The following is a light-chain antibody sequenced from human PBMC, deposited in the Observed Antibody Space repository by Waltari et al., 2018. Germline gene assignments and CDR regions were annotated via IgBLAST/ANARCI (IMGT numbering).Light chain of an antibody. CDR3: QQRSNWPRT. CDR2: NAS. J-gene: IGKJ1*01. Sequence: EIVLTQSPATLSLSPGERATLSCRASQSVSSYLAWYQQKTGQAPRLLIYNASNRATGIPVRFSGSGSGTDFTLTISSLEPEDFAVYYCQQRSNWPRTFGQGTKVEIK. V-gene: IGKV3-11*01. CDR1: QSVSSY.